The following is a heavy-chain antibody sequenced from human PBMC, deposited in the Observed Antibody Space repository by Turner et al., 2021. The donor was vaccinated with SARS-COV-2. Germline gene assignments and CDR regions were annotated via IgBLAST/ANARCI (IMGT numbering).Heavy chain of an antibody. D-gene: IGHD6-13*01. CDR3: AKPLDSSSWYDLSSWFDP. CDR1: GFTFSSDA. V-gene: IGHV3-23*01. J-gene: IGHJ5*02. Sequence: EVQLLESVGGLVQPGGSLRLSCSASGFTFSSDAMSWVRQAPGKGLEWVSAISGSGGSTYYADYGKGRFYISRDNSKNTLYLQMNSLRAEDTALYYCAKPLDSSSWYDLSSWFDPWGQGTLVTVSS. CDR2: ISGSGGST.